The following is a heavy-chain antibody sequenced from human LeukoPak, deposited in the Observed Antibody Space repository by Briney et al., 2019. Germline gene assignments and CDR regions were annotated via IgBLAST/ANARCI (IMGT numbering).Heavy chain of an antibody. Sequence: SETLSLTCTVSGGSISIYYWSWIRQPPGKGLEWIGYIYDSGSTKYNPSLKSRVTISVDTSKKQFSLKLSSVTAADTAVYYCATGYCSGGNCYPAGNWFDPWGQGTLVTVSS. V-gene: IGHV4-59*08. J-gene: IGHJ5*02. CDR3: ATGYCSGGNCYPAGNWFDP. CDR1: GGSISIYY. CDR2: IYDSGST. D-gene: IGHD2-15*01.